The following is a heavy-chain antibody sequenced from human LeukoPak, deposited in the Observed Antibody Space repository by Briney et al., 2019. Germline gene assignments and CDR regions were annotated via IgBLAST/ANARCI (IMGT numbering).Heavy chain of an antibody. CDR3: ARGPTIFGVVIPYYFDY. Sequence: ASVKVSCKASGGTFSSYAISWVRQAPGQGLGWMGGIIPIFGTANYAQKFQGRVTITTDESTSTAYMELSSLRSEDTAVYYCARGPTIFGVVIPYYFDYWGQGTLVTVSS. CDR2: IIPIFGTA. CDR1: GGTFSSYA. V-gene: IGHV1-69*05. J-gene: IGHJ4*02. D-gene: IGHD3-3*01.